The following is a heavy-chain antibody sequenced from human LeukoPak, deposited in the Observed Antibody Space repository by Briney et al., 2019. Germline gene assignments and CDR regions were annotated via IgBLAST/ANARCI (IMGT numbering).Heavy chain of an antibody. CDR3: ARGMYSSGWPIDY. CDR2: INHSGST. V-gene: IGHV4-34*01. J-gene: IGHJ4*02. Sequence: SETLSLTCAAYGGSFSGYYWSWIRQPPGKGLEWIGEINHSGSTNYNPSLKSRVTISVDTSKNQFSLKLSSVTAADTAVYYCARGMYSSGWPIDYWGQGTLVTVSS. D-gene: IGHD6-19*01. CDR1: GGSFSGYY.